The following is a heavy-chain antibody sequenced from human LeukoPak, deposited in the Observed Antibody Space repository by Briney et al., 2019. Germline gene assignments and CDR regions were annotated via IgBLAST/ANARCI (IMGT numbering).Heavy chain of an antibody. J-gene: IGHJ4*02. CDR3: ARARVVITGGYFDY. V-gene: IGHV4-59*12. D-gene: IGHD3-22*01. CDR2: IYYSGST. Sequence: PSETLSLTCTVSGGSISSYYWSWIRQPPGKGLEWIGYIYYSGSTNYNPSLKSRVTISVNTSKNQFSLKLSSVTAADTAVYYCARARVVITGGYFDYWGQGTLVTVSS. CDR1: GGSISSYY.